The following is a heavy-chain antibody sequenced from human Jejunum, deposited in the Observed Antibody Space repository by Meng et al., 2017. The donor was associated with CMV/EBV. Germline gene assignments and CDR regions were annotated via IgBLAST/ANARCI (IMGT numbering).Heavy chain of an antibody. CDR2: ISSRESFI. Sequence: AAAGFSFSSDPINWVRQAPGKGLEWVSSISSRESFIYYADSVKGRFTISRDTAKNSLYLQMNSLRAEDTAIYYCARGSDFRYGIDVWGQGTTVTVSS. J-gene: IGHJ6*02. CDR1: GFSFSSDP. V-gene: IGHV3-21*01. CDR3: ARGSDFRYGIDV. D-gene: IGHD3-3*01.